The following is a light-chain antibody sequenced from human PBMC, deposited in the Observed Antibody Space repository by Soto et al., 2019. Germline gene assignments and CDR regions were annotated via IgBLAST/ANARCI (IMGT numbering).Light chain of an antibody. V-gene: IGKV1-39*01. CDR2: GAS. CDR1: QSISTY. J-gene: IGKJ4*01. Sequence: DIQMTQSPSSLSASVGDRVTITCRASQSISTYLNWYQQKPGKPPKLLIYGASSFQSGVPSRFRGSGIGTDFTLTISSLQREDFATYYCQQSYTTPPTFGGGTKVEIK. CDR3: QQSYTTPPT.